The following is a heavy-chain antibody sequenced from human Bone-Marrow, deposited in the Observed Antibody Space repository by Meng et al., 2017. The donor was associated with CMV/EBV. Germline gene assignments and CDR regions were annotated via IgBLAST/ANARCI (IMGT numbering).Heavy chain of an antibody. D-gene: IGHD3-9*01. V-gene: IGHV3-30-3*01. CDR2: ISYDGSNK. CDR1: GFTFSSYA. J-gene: IGHJ4*02. CDR3: ARDYYHN. Sequence: VVLVGVGGGVVPPWRSFGLSCEASGFTFSSYAMPWVRQAPGKGLEWVAVISYDGSNKYYADSVKGRFTISRDNSKNTLYLQMNSLRAEDTAVYYCARDYYHNWGQGTLVTVSS.